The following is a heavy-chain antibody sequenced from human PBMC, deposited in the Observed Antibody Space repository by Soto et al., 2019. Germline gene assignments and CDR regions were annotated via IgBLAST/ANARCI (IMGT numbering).Heavy chain of an antibody. Sequence: QPGGSLRLSCAASGFTVSSNYMSWVRQAPGKGLEWVSVIYSGGSTYYADSVKGRFTISRDNSKNTLYLQMNSLRAEDTAVYYCAGSNLAARPWLGDDAFDIWGQGTMVTVSS. D-gene: IGHD6-6*01. CDR2: IYSGGST. J-gene: IGHJ3*02. V-gene: IGHV3-53*01. CDR3: AGSNLAARPWLGDDAFDI. CDR1: GFTVSSNY.